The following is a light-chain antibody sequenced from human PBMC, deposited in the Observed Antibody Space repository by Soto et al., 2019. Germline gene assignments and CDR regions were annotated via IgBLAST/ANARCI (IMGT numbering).Light chain of an antibody. CDR1: SSNIGSNT. J-gene: IGLJ3*02. CDR3: AAWDDSLNGRV. V-gene: IGLV1-44*01. CDR2: SNN. Sequence: QSVLTQPPSVSGTRGQRVTIYCSGSSSNIGSNTANWYQHLPGTAPKVLIYSNNRRPSGVPDRFSGSKSGTSASLAISGLQSEDEADYYCAAWDDSLNGRVFGGGTKLTVL.